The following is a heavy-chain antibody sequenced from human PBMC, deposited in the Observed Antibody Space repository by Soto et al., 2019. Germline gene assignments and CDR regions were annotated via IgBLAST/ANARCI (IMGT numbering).Heavy chain of an antibody. CDR2: IYSGGST. Sequence: GGSLRLSCAASGFTVSSNYMSWVRQAPGKGLEWVSVIYSGGSTYYADSVKGRFTISRDNSKNTLYLQMNSLRAEDTAVYYCATPGPYDSSGYYDIRAFDYWGQGTLVTVSS. CDR1: GFTVSSNY. D-gene: IGHD3-22*01. V-gene: IGHV3-53*01. J-gene: IGHJ4*02. CDR3: ATPGPYDSSGYYDIRAFDY.